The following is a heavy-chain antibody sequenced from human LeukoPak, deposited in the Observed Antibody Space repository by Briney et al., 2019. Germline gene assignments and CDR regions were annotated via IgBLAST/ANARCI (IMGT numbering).Heavy chain of an antibody. J-gene: IGHJ3*02. CDR1: GGSISSGNW. D-gene: IGHD5-12*01. CDR3: ARDGVATIHAFDI. Sequence: SETLSLTCAVSGGSISSGNWWTWVRQPPGKGLEWIGEIYHSGTTNYNPSLKSRVTISVDKSKNQFSLKLSSVTAADTAVYFCARDGVATIHAFDIWGQGTMFTVSS. V-gene: IGHV4-4*02. CDR2: IYHSGTT.